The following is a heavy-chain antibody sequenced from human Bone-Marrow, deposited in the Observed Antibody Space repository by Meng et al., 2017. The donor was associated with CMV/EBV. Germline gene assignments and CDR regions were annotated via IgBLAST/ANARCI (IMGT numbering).Heavy chain of an antibody. CDR3: ASIPYYDFWSGYGNYYYGMDV. CDR1: GFTVSSNY. V-gene: IGHV3-53*01. J-gene: IGHJ6*02. Sequence: ETLSLTCAASGFTVSSNYMSWVRQAPGKGLEWVSVIYSGGSTYYADSVKGRFTISRDNSKNTLYLQMNSLRAEDTAVYYCASIPYYDFWSGYGNYYYGMDVWGQGTTVTVSS. CDR2: IYSGGST. D-gene: IGHD3-3*01.